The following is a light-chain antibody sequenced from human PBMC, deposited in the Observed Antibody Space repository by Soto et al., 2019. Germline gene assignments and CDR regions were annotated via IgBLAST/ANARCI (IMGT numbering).Light chain of an antibody. J-gene: IGKJ2*01. Sequence: DIQMTQSPRSLSASVGDRVTITCQASQTISSYLNWYQQSPGKAPKLLIYAASNLQSGVPSRFSCSGSGTDFTLTINSLQPEDSATYYCQQSYSIPYTLGQGTKLEI. CDR1: QTISSY. CDR3: QQSYSIPYT. CDR2: AAS. V-gene: IGKV1-39*01.